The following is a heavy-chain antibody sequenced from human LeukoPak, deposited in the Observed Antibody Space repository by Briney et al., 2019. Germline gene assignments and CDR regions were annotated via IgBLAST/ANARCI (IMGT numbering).Heavy chain of an antibody. CDR3: ARGNRDSSGFYYYYGMDV. CDR1: GFTFDDYA. V-gene: IGHV3-9*01. Sequence: GWFLRLSCAASGFTFDDYAMFWVRQAPGKGLVRVSGISWDSKNIGYAASVKGRFTVSRDNAKNSLYLQLHSLRPEDTAFYYCARGNRDSSGFYYYYGMDVWGQGTTVTVSS. D-gene: IGHD6-19*01. J-gene: IGHJ6*02. CDR2: ISWDSKNI.